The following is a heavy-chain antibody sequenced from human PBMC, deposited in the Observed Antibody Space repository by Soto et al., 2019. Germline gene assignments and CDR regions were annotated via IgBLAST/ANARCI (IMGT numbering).Heavy chain of an antibody. CDR1: GFTFSSSW. J-gene: IGHJ4*02. CDR2: IKEDGSEK. V-gene: IGHV3-7*01. D-gene: IGHD5-18*01. Sequence: EVQLVESGGGLVQPGGSLRLSCAASGFTFSSSWMNWVRQAPGKGLEWVAGIKEDGSEKYYVDIVKGRFTISRDNVENSLYLQMNSLRGEDSAVYFCARDRGYSSYDYWGLGTLGTVSS. CDR3: ARDRGYSSYDY.